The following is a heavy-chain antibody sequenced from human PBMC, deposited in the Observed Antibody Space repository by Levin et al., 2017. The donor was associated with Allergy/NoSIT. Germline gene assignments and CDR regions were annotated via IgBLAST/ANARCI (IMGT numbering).Heavy chain of an antibody. CDR1: GGSISSGDYY. Sequence: SSETLSLTCTVSGGSISSGDYYWSWIRQPPGKGLEWIGYIYYSGSAYYHPSLTSRVTISVDTSKNQFSLKLSSVTAADTAVYYCARVQNAETNPNFDYWGQGTLVTISS. V-gene: IGHV4-30-4*01. D-gene: IGHD4-17*01. CDR3: ARVQNAETNPNFDY. CDR2: IYYSGSA. J-gene: IGHJ4*02.